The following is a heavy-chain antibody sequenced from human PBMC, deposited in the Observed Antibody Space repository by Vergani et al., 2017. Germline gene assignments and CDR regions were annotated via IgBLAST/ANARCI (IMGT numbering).Heavy chain of an antibody. Sequence: ELQLVESGGGLVQPGGSLRLSCSASGSSVSGNYITCVLQAPRKGLEWVSHIYSGDETYYADSVKCRVTISRDNSKNTLHLQINNLRVEDTAVYYCARGNYYGSGTYVDPWGQGTLVTVSS. V-gene: IGHV3-66*02. J-gene: IGHJ5*02. CDR3: ARGNYYGSGTYVDP. D-gene: IGHD3-10*01. CDR2: IYSGDET. CDR1: GSSVSGNY.